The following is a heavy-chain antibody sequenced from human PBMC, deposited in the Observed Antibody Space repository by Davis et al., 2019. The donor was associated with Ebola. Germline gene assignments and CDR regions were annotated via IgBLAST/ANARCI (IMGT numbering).Heavy chain of an antibody. Sequence: PGGSLRLSCKGSGYNFNTYWIGWVRQMPGKGLEWMGLMFPGDADGPYNPSFRGQVTISVDKSITTAYLQWGSLKASDTATYYCARLPGSRGSAPLIDAFDMWGQGTTVTVSS. J-gene: IGHJ3*02. D-gene: IGHD3-10*01. CDR3: ARLPGSRGSAPLIDAFDM. V-gene: IGHV5-51*01. CDR2: MFPGDADG. CDR1: GYNFNTYW.